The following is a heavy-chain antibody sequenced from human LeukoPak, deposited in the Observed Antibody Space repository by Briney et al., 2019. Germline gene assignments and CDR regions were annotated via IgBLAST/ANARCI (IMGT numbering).Heavy chain of an antibody. D-gene: IGHD5-12*01. CDR3: ARDLGYSGYDHFDY. Sequence: PGGSLRLSCAASGFTFSSYSMNWVRQAPGKGLEWVSSIRSSSSYIYYADSVKDRFTISRDNAKNSLYLQMNSLRAEDTAVYYCARDLGYSGYDHFDYWGQGTLVTVSS. CDR1: GFTFSSYS. CDR2: IRSSSSYI. V-gene: IGHV3-21*01. J-gene: IGHJ4*02.